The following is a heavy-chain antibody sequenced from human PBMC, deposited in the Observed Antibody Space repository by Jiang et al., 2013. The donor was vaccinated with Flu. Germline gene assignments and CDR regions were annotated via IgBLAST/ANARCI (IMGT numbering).Heavy chain of an antibody. CDR3: ARVDYSKGSGMDV. CDR1: GGSINSDY. Sequence: GPGLVKPSETLSLNCTVSGGSINSDYWSWIRQPPGKGLEWIGYIYYNGSTSYNPSLKSRVTISVDTSKKQFSLKLTSVTAADTALYYCARVDYSKGSGMDVWGQGTTVTVSS. CDR2: IYYNGST. J-gene: IGHJ6*02. D-gene: IGHD5-12*01. V-gene: IGHV4-59*01.